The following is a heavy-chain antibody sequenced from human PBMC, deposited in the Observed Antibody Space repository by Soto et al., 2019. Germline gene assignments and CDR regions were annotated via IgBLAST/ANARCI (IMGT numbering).Heavy chain of an antibody. V-gene: IGHV2-5*02. D-gene: IGHD3-16*01. CDR1: GFSLSTSGVG. CDR2: IYWDDAK. CDR3: AHKGGGDRILDY. Sequence: QITLKESGPTLVKPTQTLTLTCTFSGFSLSTSGVGVGWIRQPPGKALEWLALIYWDDAKHYSPSLKSRLTIPKETPKNQVVLTMTNMDPVDTATYYWAHKGGGDRILDYWGQGTLVTVSS. J-gene: IGHJ4*02.